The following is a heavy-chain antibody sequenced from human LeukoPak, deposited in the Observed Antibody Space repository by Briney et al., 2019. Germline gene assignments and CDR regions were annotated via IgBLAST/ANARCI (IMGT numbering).Heavy chain of an antibody. V-gene: IGHV4-39*01. CDR1: GGSISSSTYY. CDR2: IYYSGST. CDR3: ARLPAATDI. J-gene: IGHJ3*02. Sequence: SETLSLTCTVSGGSISSSTYYWGWIRQSPGKGLEWIASIYYSGSTYYNPSLKSRVTISVDTSKNQFSLKVSSVTAADTAVYYCARLPAATDIWGQGTVVTVSS.